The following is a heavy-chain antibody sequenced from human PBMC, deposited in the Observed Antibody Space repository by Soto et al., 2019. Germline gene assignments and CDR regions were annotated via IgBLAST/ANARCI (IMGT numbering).Heavy chain of an antibody. CDR1: GFTFSSYA. CDR3: AKEASIAAAPRKGYFDY. V-gene: IGHV3-23*01. D-gene: IGHD6-13*01. J-gene: IGHJ4*02. Sequence: PGGSLRLSCAASGFTFSSYAMSWVRQAPGKGLEWVSAFSGSGGSTYYADSVKGRFTISRDNSKNTLYLQMNSLRAEDTAAYYCAKEASIAAAPRKGYFDYWGQGTLVTVSS. CDR2: FSGSGGST.